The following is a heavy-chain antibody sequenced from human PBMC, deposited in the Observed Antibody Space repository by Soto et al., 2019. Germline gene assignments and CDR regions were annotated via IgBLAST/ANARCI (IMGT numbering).Heavy chain of an antibody. CDR1: DSPLTRYHYY. D-gene: IGHD6-19*01. V-gene: IGHV4-31*11. Sequence: SVTLALTCAVTDSPLTRYHYYCIFIRHLPGKGLEWIGSIYDSGTTKFNPSLTSRLALSVDTSKNQFSLKLSSVTAADAAVYYCALALGPTTGLGYWGPGILVTVSS. J-gene: IGHJ4*02. CDR2: IYDSGTT. CDR3: ALALGPTTGLGY.